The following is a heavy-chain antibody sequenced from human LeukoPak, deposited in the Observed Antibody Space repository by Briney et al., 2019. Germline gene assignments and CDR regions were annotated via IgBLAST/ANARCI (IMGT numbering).Heavy chain of an antibody. CDR1: GFTFSSYE. CDR3: ARDLIGGSYDNWFDP. CDR2: ISSSSSYI. V-gene: IGHV3-21*05. J-gene: IGHJ5*02. Sequence: GGSLRLSCAASGFTFSSYEMNWVRQAPGKGVEWVSYISSSSSYIYYADSVKGRFTISRDNAKNSLYLQMNSLRAEDTAVHYCARDLIGGSYDNWFDPWGQGTLVTVSS. D-gene: IGHD1-26*01.